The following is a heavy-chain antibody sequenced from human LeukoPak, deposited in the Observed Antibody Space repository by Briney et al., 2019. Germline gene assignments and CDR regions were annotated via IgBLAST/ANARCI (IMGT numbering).Heavy chain of an antibody. CDR1: GFTFSNYE. Sequence: GGSLRLSCAASGFTFSNYEMNWVRQAPGKGPEWISYISRSGATIYYADSVKGRFTISRDNAKNSLYPQMSSLGAEDTAIYYCSRDRGGGDIYFDYWGQGTLVTVSS. D-gene: IGHD2-21*02. CDR2: ISRSGATI. CDR3: SRDRGGGDIYFDY. V-gene: IGHV3-48*03. J-gene: IGHJ4*02.